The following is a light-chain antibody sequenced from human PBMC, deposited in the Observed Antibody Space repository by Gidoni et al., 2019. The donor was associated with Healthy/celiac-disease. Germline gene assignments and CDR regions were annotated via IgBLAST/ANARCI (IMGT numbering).Light chain of an antibody. CDR2: KAS. CDR3: QQYKSYSLT. V-gene: IGKV1-5*03. CDR1: QSISSW. J-gene: IGKJ4*01. Sequence: DIQITQSPSTLSASVGDRVTITCRASQSISSWLAWYQQKPGKAPKLLIYKASSVESGVPSRFSGSGSGTEFTLTISSLQPDDFATYYCQQYKSYSLTFGGXTKVEIK.